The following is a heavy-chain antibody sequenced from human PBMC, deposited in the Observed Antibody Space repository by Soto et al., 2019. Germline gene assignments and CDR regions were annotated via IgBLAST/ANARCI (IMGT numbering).Heavy chain of an antibody. CDR1: GFTFSSYA. D-gene: IGHD2-21*02. Sequence: GGSLRLSCAASGFTFSSYAMSWVRQAPGKGLEWVSAISGSGGSTYYADSVKGRFTISRDNSKNTLYLQMNSLRAEDTAVYYCAKANLPIGDCVPYYGYGMDDWGQGTTVTVSS. CDR2: ISGSGGST. CDR3: AKANLPIGDCVPYYGYGMDD. J-gene: IGHJ6*02. V-gene: IGHV3-23*01.